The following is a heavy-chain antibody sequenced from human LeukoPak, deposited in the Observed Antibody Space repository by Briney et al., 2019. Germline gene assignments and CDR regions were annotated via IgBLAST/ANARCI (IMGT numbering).Heavy chain of an antibody. CDR1: GFTFSSYG. CDR3: AKLNYDNDDYYSNYFDY. D-gene: IGHD3-22*01. J-gene: IGHJ4*02. Sequence: PGGSLRLSCAASGFTFSSYGMSWVRQAPGKGLEWVSAISGSGGSTYYADSVKGRFTISRDNSKNTLYLQMNSLRAEDTAVFYCAKLNYDNDDYYSNYFDYWGQGTLVTVSS. CDR2: ISGSGGST. V-gene: IGHV3-23*01.